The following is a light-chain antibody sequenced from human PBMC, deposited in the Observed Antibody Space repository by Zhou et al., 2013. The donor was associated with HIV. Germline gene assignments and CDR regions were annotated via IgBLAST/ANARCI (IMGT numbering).Light chain of an antibody. V-gene: IGKV3-20*01. J-gene: IGKJ3*01. CDR2: DAA. CDR1: QEIGGDS. CDR3: HQYGDSLT. Sequence: DIVLTQSPVTLSLSAGETATLSCRASQEIGGDSFAWYQQKPGQAPRLLISDAATRATGIPDRFSGSGSGTDFTLTITSLEPDDFAVYVCHQYGDSLTFGPGTKWKSN.